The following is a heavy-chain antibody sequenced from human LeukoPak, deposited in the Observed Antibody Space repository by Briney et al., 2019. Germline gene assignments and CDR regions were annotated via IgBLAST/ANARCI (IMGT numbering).Heavy chain of an antibody. V-gene: IGHV4-38-2*02. CDR1: GYSISSGYY. J-gene: IGHJ4*02. Sequence: SETLSLTCTVSGYSISSGYYWGWIRQPPGKGLEWIGSIYYSGSTYYNPSLKSRVTISVDTSKNQFSLKLSSVTAADTAVYYCAFDSSSWDYWGQGTLVTVSS. CDR2: IYYSGST. CDR3: AFDSSSWDY. D-gene: IGHD6-13*01.